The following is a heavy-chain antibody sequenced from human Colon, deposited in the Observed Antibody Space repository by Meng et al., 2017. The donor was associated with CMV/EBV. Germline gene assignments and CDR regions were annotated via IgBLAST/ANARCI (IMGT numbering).Heavy chain of an antibody. CDR3: VRESWYFDF. D-gene: IGHD6-13*01. V-gene: IGHV1-2*02. CDR1: GYTFTGNH. J-gene: IGHJ4*02. CDR2: IYPQDGGT. Sequence: QVQLVKSWSEVKKPGYSVTVTCKTSGYTFTGNHLHWVRKAPGQVLEWMGWIYPQDGGTYFAQKFQDRVTLTRDTSITTAYMELSGLTSDDTAIYYCVRESWYFDFWGEGTLVTVSS.